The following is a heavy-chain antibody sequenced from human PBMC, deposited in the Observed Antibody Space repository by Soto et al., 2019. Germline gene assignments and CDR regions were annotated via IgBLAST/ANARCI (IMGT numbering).Heavy chain of an antibody. J-gene: IGHJ6*03. CDR1: GYTFTSYG. V-gene: IGHV1-18*01. CDR2: ISAYNGNT. Sequence: QVQLVQSGAEVKKPGASVKVSCKASGYTFTSYGISWVRQAPGQGLEWMGWISAYNGNTNYAQKLQGRVTMTTDTSTSTAYMELRSLRSDDTAVYYCARGNMDRGVISPAAIDIYYYYYMDVWGKGTTVTVSS. CDR3: ARGNMDRGVISPAAIDIYYYYYMDV. D-gene: IGHD3-10*01.